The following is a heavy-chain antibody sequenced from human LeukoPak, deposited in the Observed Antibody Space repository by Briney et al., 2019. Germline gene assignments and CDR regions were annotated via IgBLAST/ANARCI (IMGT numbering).Heavy chain of an antibody. CDR1: GFSFSGYS. Sequence: GGSLRLSCAASGFSFSGYSMNWVRQAPGKGLEWVSYISSTASSIYYADSVKGRFTISRDNAENSLYLQMNSLRAEDTAVYYCAKSFDNWGQGTLVTVSS. J-gene: IGHJ4*02. CDR2: ISSTASSI. CDR3: AKSFDN. V-gene: IGHV3-48*04.